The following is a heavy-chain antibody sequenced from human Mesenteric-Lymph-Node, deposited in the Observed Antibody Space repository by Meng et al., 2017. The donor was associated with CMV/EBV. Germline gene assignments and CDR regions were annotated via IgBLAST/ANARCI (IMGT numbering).Heavy chain of an antibody. D-gene: IGHD2-2*01. CDR2: ISYDGSND. CDR1: GLTMSGYA. J-gene: IGHJ4*02. V-gene: IGHV3-30-3*01. Sequence: GESLKISCAAFGLTMSGYAMHWVRQAPGKGLEWVAVISYDGSNDYYADSVKGRFTISRDNSLDTLYLQMNSLRVDDTAVYYCAKDPSQYCSSTSCSDYWGQGTLVTVSS. CDR3: AKDPSQYCSSTSCSDY.